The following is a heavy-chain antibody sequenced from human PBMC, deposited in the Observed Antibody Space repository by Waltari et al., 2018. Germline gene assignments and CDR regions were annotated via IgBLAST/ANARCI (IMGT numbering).Heavy chain of an antibody. J-gene: IGHJ3*02. D-gene: IGHD4-17*01. CDR3: ARALDVYAGAFDI. Sequence: QVQLVQSGAEVKKPGSSVKVSCKASGGTFSSYAISWVRQAPGQGLEWMGRVTPIFGKATYAQKFQGRVTITADKSTGTAYMELSSLRSEDTAVYYCARALDVYAGAFDIWGQGTMVTVSS. CDR1: GGTFSSYA. CDR2: VTPIFGKA. V-gene: IGHV1-69*04.